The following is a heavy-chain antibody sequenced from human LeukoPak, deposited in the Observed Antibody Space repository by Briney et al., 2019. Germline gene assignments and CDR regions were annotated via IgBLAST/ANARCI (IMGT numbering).Heavy chain of an antibody. J-gene: IGHJ3*02. CDR1: GYSFTSYW. CDR3: ARRIAVAGTARAFDI. D-gene: IGHD6-19*01. CDR2: IYPGDSDT. Sequence: GESLKISCKGSGYSFTSYWIGWVRQMPGKGLERMGIIYPGDSDTRYSPSFQGQVTISADKSISTAYLQWSSLKASDTAMYYCARRIAVAGTARAFDIWGQGTMVTVSS. V-gene: IGHV5-51*01.